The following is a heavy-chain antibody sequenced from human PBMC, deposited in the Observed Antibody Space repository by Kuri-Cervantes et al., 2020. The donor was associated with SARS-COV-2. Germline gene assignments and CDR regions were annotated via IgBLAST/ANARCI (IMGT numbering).Heavy chain of an antibody. D-gene: IGHD3-3*01. Sequence: GGSLRLSCAASGFTFSTYSMHWVRQAPGKGLEWVAVISYDGSNKYYGDSVKGRFTISRDNSKNTLFLQMNSLRAEDTAVYYCARDGTYYDFWSGYHFDYWGQGTLVTVSS. CDR2: ISYDGSNK. V-gene: IGHV3-30*03. J-gene: IGHJ4*02. CDR3: ARDGTYYDFWSGYHFDY. CDR1: GFTFSTYS.